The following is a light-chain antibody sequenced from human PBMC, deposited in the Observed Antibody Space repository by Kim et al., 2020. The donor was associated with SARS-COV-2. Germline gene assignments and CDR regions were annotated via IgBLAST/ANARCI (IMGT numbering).Light chain of an antibody. V-gene: IGKV3-11*01. CDR3: QQRSNWPRT. J-gene: IGKJ1*01. Sequence: WSPGETATLSCRASRSVSSYLAWYQQKPGQAPRLLIYDTSNRATGIPARFSGSGSGTDFTLSISSLEPDDFAIYYCQQRSNWPRTFGQGTKVDIK. CDR2: DTS. CDR1: RSVSSY.